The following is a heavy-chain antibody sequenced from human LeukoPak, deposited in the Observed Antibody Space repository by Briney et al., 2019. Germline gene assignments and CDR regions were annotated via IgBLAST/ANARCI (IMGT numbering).Heavy chain of an antibody. J-gene: IGHJ3*02. Sequence: SGPTLVNPSGTMSLTCTISGGSITNRNWWSWVRQPPGKGLEWIGEIYHTGITKYSPSLKSRVTISVGKSKNQFSLNVTSVAAADTAIYYCARVFELGMNAVDIWGQGAMVTVSS. CDR3: ARVFELGMNAVDI. CDR1: GGSITNRNW. D-gene: IGHD7-27*01. CDR2: IYHTGIT. V-gene: IGHV4-4*02.